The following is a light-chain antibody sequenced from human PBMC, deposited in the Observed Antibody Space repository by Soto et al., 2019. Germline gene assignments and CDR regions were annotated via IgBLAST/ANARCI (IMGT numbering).Light chain of an antibody. CDR2: ATS. J-gene: IGKJ1*01. CDR1: QSISTY. CDR3: QQSYNTPRA. Sequence: DIQMTQSPSSLSASVGDRVTITCRASQSISTYLNWYQQKPGKAPKLLIYATSRLQSGVPSRFSGSGSGTVFIFTISILQPEDFATYYCQQSYNTPRAFGQGT. V-gene: IGKV1-39*01.